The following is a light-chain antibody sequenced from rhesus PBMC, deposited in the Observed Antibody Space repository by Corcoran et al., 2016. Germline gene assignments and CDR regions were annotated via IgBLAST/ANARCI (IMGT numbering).Light chain of an antibody. CDR3: MQTLQPPRT. CDR2: LVS. CDR1: QSLRASDGYTH. V-gene: IGKV2-78*01. J-gene: IGKJ1*01. Sequence: DIVMTQTPLSLPVTPGEPAAISCRSSQSLRASDGYTHLHWYLQKPGQSPQLLIYLVSNRASGVPDRFSGRGLGTDFTMKISRVEAEDVGVYYCMQTLQPPRTFGQGTKVEIK.